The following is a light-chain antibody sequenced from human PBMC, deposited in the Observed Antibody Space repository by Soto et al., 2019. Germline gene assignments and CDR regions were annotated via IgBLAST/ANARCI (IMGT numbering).Light chain of an antibody. V-gene: IGLV2-23*01. Sequence: QSVLTQPASVSGSPGQSITISCTGTSSDVGMYNLVSWYQQHPGEAPKLMIYEGSRRPSGVSNRFSGSKSGNTASLTVSGLQAEDEADYYCCSYAGGGTWVFGGGTQLTVL. J-gene: IGLJ3*02. CDR2: EGS. CDR3: CSYAGGGTWV. CDR1: SSDVGMYNL.